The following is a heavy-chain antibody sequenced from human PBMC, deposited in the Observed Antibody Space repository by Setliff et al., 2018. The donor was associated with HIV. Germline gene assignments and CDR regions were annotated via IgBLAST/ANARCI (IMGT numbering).Heavy chain of an antibody. CDR1: GYTFSNYG. CDR3: ARKYTGGPLDY. V-gene: IGHV1-18*01. Sequence: ASVKVSCKASGYTFSNYGISWVRQAPGQGLEWMGWISAYNGNTNYAQKLQGRVTMTTDTSTSTAYMELRSLRSDDTAMYYCARKYTGGPLDYWGQGTLVTVSS. CDR2: ISAYNGNT. J-gene: IGHJ4*02. D-gene: IGHD6-19*01.